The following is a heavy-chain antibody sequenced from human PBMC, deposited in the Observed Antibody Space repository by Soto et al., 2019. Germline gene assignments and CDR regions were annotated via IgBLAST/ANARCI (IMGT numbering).Heavy chain of an antibody. Sequence: PGGSLRLSCVASGFDFEDYTMHWVRQGPGKGLECVSRISYDGEDTFYADSVRGRFTMSRDNSRHSLFLLMNNLTPEDSAVYYCAKDEPYSFDHRCQGTMVTVYS. V-gene: IGHV3-43*01. J-gene: IGHJ4*02. CDR3: AKDEPYSFDH. CDR1: GFDFEDYT. CDR2: ISYDGEDT.